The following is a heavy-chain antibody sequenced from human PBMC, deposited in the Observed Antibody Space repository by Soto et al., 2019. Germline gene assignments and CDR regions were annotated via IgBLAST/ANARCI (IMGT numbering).Heavy chain of an antibody. CDR2: IYDDGSNK. D-gene: IGHD3-22*01. Sequence: QVQLVESGGGVVQPGRSLRLSCAVAGFTFSSYGMNWVRQAPGKGLEWVAAIYDDGSNKYYADSVRGRFTISRDNFKNTLYLHMTSLRAEDTAVYYCARDSKDDSSGYYAGFDYWGQGTLVTVSS. CDR3: ARDSKDDSSGYYAGFDY. CDR1: GFTFSSYG. V-gene: IGHV3-33*01. J-gene: IGHJ4*02.